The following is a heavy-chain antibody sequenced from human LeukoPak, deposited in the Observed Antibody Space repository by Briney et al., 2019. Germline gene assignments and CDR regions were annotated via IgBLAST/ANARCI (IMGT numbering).Heavy chain of an antibody. CDR2: ISAYNGNT. J-gene: IGHJ4*02. D-gene: IGHD3-10*01. CDR1: GYTFTSHG. Sequence: GASVKVSCKATGYTFTSHGISWVRQAPGQGLEWMGWISAYNGNTNYAQKLQGRVTMTTDTSTSTAYMELRSLRSDDTAVYYCARGSTLVRGVITDLDYWGQGTLVTVSS. V-gene: IGHV1-18*01. CDR3: ARGSTLVRGVITDLDY.